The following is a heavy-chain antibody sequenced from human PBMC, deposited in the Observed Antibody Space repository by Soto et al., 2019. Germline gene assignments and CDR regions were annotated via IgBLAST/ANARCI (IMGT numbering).Heavy chain of an antibody. CDR3: ATPTPRGGSYYGYYFDY. CDR2: ISGSGGST. V-gene: IGHV3-23*01. Sequence: EVQLLESGGGLVQPGGSLILSCAAYGFTFISYAMSWVRQAPGKGLEWVSAISGSGGSTYYADSVKGRFTISRDNSENTMYRQMNSLRAQDTAVYYCATPTPRGGSYYGYYFDYWGQGTLVTVSS. J-gene: IGHJ4*02. D-gene: IGHD1-26*01. CDR1: GFTFISYA.